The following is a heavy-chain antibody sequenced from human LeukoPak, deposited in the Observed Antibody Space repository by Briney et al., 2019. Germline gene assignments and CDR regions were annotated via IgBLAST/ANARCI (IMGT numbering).Heavy chain of an antibody. J-gene: IGHJ4*02. CDR1: GFTFSNYW. Sequence: GGSLRLSCAGSGFTFSNYWMSWVRQAPGKGLEWVAHIKEDGSEKLYVDSVRGRFTISRDNAKNSLYLQMNSLRAEDTAVYYCARSTHSSSDYWGQGTLVTVSS. CDR3: ARSTHSSSDY. CDR2: IKEDGSEK. V-gene: IGHV3-7*05.